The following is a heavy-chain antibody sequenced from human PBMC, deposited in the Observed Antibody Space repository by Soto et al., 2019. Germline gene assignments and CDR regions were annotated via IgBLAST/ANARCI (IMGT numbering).Heavy chain of an antibody. CDR3: AADPFGSGWSLFDY. Sequence: SVKVSCKASGFTFTSSAVQWVRQARGQRLEWIGWIVVGSGNTNYAQKFQERVTIARDMSTSTAYMELSSLRSEDTAVYYCAADPFGSGWSLFDYWGQGTLVTVSS. CDR2: IVVGSGNT. J-gene: IGHJ4*02. V-gene: IGHV1-58*01. D-gene: IGHD6-19*01. CDR1: GFTFTSSA.